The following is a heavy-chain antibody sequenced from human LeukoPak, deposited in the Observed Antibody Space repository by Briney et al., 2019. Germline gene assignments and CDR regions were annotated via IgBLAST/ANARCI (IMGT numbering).Heavy chain of an antibody. CDR1: GFTFSSYW. J-gene: IGHJ6*02. Sequence: PGGSLRLSCAASGFTFSSYWMSWVRQAPGKGLEWVSAISGSGGSTYYADSVKGRFTISRDNSKNTLYLQMNSLRAEDTAVYYCAKVRGSGSYGSMDVWGQGTTVTVSS. D-gene: IGHD3-10*01. CDR3: AKVRGSGSYGSMDV. V-gene: IGHV3-23*01. CDR2: ISGSGGST.